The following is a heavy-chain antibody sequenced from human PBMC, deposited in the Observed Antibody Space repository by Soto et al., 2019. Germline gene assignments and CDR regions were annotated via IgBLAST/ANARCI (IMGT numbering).Heavy chain of an antibody. V-gene: IGHV3-30*18. D-gene: IGHD5-12*01. J-gene: IGHJ1*01. CDR3: AKDREEMARSWPAK. CDR2: ISHDGSNK. CDR1: GFTFRSYG. Sequence: QVQLVESGGGAVQPGRSLRLSCEASGFTFRSYGMHWVRQAPGKGLEWVAVISHDGSNKHYTDSVKGRFTISRDNSKNTLYLQMNSLRAEDTAVYYCAKDREEMARSWPAKWGQGTLVIVSS.